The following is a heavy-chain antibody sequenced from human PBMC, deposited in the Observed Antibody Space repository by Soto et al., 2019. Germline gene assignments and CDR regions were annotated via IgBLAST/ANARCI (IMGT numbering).Heavy chain of an antibody. CDR3: AREGDYYDSSGYPGY. V-gene: IGHV3-21*04. CDR1: GFTFSSYS. J-gene: IGHJ4*02. D-gene: IGHD3-22*01. Sequence: PGGSLRLSCAASGFTFSSYSMNWVRQAPGKGLEWVSSISSSSSYTNYADSVKGRFTISRDNAKNSLYLQMNSLRAEDTAVYYCAREGDYYDSSGYPGYWGQGTLVTVSS. CDR2: ISSSSSYT.